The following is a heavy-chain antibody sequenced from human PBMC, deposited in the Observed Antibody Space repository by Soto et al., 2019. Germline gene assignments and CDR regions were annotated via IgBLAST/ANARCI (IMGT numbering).Heavy chain of an antibody. Sequence: QLQLQESGSGLVKPSQTLSLTCAVSGGTISSGGYSWSWIRQPPGKGLEWIGYIYHSGSTYYNPCIKSRVTDSVNRSNNQFSLKPSSVTAADTAVYYCQARGLLPTAGNGEDYYYAMDAWGQGTPVTVSS. V-gene: IGHV4-30-2*01. J-gene: IGHJ6*02. CDR2: IYHSGST. CDR1: GGTISSGGYS. D-gene: IGHD2-15*01. CDR3: QARGLLPTAGNGEDYYYAMDA.